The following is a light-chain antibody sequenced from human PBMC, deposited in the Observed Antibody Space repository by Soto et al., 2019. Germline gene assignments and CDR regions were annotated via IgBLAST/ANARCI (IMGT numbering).Light chain of an antibody. J-gene: IGLJ1*01. CDR1: SSNIGAGYD. CDR2: GNS. CDR3: QSYDSSVTLRV. Sequence: QSVLTQPPSVSGAPGQRVTISCTVSSSNIGAGYDVHWYQQLPGTAPKLLIYGNSNRPSGVPDRFSGSKSGTSASLAITGLQADDEADYYCQSYDSSVTLRVFGTGTKVTVL. V-gene: IGLV1-40*01.